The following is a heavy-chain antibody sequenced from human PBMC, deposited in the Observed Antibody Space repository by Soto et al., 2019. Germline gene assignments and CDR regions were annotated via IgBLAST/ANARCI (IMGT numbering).Heavy chain of an antibody. Sequence: SVKVSCKASGGTFSSYAISWVRQAPGQGLEWMGGIIPIFGTANYAQKFQGRVTITADESTSTAYMELSSLRSEDTAVYYCARDNYYDSSGPSRYFDLWGRGTLVTVSS. CDR2: IIPIFGTA. D-gene: IGHD3-22*01. CDR1: GGTFSSYA. V-gene: IGHV1-69*13. CDR3: ARDNYYDSSGPSRYFDL. J-gene: IGHJ2*01.